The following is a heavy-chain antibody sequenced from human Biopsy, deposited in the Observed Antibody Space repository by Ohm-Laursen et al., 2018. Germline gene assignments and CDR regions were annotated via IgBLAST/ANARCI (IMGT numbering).Heavy chain of an antibody. D-gene: IGHD4-11*01. V-gene: IGHV4-59*02. CDR1: GDSVTKYY. CDR3: SRDSGIPNYGNFKYYHYYGMDV. J-gene: IGHJ6*02. Sequence: SDTLSLTWTVSGDSVTKYYWSWIRQPPGKGLEWIGHIYYSVMTNYNPSLQSRVSISVDTSRNQVSLTLSSVTAADTAVYYCSRDSGIPNYGNFKYYHYYGMDVWGQGTKVTVSS. CDR2: IYYSVMT.